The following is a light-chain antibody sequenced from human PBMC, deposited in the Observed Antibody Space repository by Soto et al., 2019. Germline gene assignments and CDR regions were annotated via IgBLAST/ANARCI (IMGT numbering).Light chain of an antibody. J-gene: IGKJ4*01. CDR2: DAS. CDR3: QEYDTWPL. V-gene: IGKV3-15*01. Sequence: EIVMTQSPATLSVSPGERVTLSCRASQSVSGKLAWYQQRPGQAPRLVIYDASVRATGIPTRFSGSGSGTEFALTITSLQSEDFAVYYCQEYDTWPLVGGGTKVDIK. CDR1: QSVSGK.